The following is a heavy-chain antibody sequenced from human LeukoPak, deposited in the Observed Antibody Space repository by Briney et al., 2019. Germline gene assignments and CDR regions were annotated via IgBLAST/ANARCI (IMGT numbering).Heavy chain of an antibody. Sequence: GASVKVSCKASGGTFSSYAISWVRQAPGQGLEWMGRIIPILGIANYAQKFQGRVTITADKSTSTAYMELRRVRSEDTAAYYCANPPAQKSSGYSTDNGGQGTLVTVSS. CDR3: ANPPAQKSSGYSTDN. CDR2: IIPILGIA. J-gene: IGHJ4*02. CDR1: GGTFSSYA. D-gene: IGHD3-22*01. V-gene: IGHV1-69*04.